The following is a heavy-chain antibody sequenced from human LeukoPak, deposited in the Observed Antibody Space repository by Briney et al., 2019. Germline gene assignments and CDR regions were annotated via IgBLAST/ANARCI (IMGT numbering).Heavy chain of an antibody. J-gene: IGHJ6*04. CDR3: AKDAYGDYGVYYYHGMDV. CDR2: ISGSGGST. V-gene: IGHV3-23*01. D-gene: IGHD4-17*01. CDR1: GFTFSSYA. Sequence: GGSLRLSCAASGFTFSSYAMSRVRQAPGKGLEWVSAISGSGGSTYYADSVKGRFTISRDNSKNTLYLQMNSLRAEDTAVYYCAKDAYGDYGVYYYHGMDVWGKGTTVTASS.